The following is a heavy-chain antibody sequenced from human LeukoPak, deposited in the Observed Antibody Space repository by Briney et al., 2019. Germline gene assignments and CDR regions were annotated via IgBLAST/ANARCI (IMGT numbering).Heavy chain of an antibody. CDR1: GGSISSYY. Sequence: PSETLSLTCTVSGGSISSYYWSWIRQPAGQGLEWIGRIYTSGSTNYNPSLKSRVTMSVDTSKNQFSLKLSSVTAADTAVYYCARTTYYGSGSYYANWFDPWGQGTLVTVSS. CDR2: IYTSGST. CDR3: ARTTYYGSGSYYANWFDP. J-gene: IGHJ5*02. D-gene: IGHD3-10*01. V-gene: IGHV4-4*07.